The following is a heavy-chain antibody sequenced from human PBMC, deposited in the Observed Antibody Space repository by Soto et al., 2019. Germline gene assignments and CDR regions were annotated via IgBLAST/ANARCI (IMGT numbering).Heavy chain of an antibody. D-gene: IGHD5-12*01. CDR1: GDAVSSGSYY. Sequence: SETLSLTCNVSGDAVSSGSYYWTWVPKPPGKGLEWIGNIYYSGTTNYNPSLQNRVTISIDTSTNQYSLKLTSVTAADAALYYCAIDIRGYSRALDYWGQGTQVTVS. CDR2: IYYSGTT. CDR3: AIDIRGYSRALDY. V-gene: IGHV4-61*01. J-gene: IGHJ4*02.